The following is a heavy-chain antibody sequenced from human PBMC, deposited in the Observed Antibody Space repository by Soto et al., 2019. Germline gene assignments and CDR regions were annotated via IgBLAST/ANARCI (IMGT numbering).Heavy chain of an antibody. CDR1: GYTFSSYY. D-gene: IGHD6-6*01. Sequence: ASVKVSCKASGYTFSSYYMHWVRQAPGQGLEWMGIINPSGGITSYAQKFQGRVTMTRDTSTSTVYMELNSLRAEDTAVYYCARRGSSSGGRVYWGQGTLVTVSS. CDR2: INPSGGIT. J-gene: IGHJ4*02. V-gene: IGHV1-46*01. CDR3: ARRGSSSGGRVY.